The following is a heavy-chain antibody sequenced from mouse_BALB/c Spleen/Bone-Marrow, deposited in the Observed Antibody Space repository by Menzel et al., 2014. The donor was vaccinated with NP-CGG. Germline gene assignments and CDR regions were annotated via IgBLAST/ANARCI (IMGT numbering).Heavy chain of an antibody. J-gene: IGHJ4*01. CDR1: GYSFTGYT. CDR3: ARGPHYYGSRDYAMDY. Sequence: VQLQQSGPELVKPGAPMKISCKASGYSFTGYTMNWVKQSHGKNLEWIGLINPYNGGTSYNQKFKGKATLTVDKSSSTAYMELLSLTSEDSAVYYCARGPHYYGSRDYAMDYWGQGTSVTVSS. CDR2: INPYNGGT. V-gene: IGHV1-18*01. D-gene: IGHD1-1*01.